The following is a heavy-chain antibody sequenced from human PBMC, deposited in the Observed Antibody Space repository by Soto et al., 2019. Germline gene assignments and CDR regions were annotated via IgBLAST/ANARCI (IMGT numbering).Heavy chain of an antibody. CDR2: IYSGGST. V-gene: IGHV3-53*01. CDR1: GFTVSSKY. CDR3: ARGYRHDYGDSPAFDI. D-gene: IGHD4-17*01. J-gene: IGHJ3*02. Sequence: PVGSLRLSCASSGFTVSSKYMRWGRQAPRKGLEWVSVIYSGGSTYYADSVKGRFTISRDNSKNTLYLQMNSLRAEDTAVYYCARGYRHDYGDSPAFDIRGQGTMVTLS.